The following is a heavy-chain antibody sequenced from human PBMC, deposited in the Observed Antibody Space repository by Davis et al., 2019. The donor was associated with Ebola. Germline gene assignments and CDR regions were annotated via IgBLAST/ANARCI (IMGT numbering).Heavy chain of an antibody. CDR3: ARSRFLEWLPYYY. D-gene: IGHD3-3*01. J-gene: IGHJ4*02. Sequence: SETLSLTCAVYGGSFSGYYWSWIRQPPGKGPEWIGEINHSVSTNYNPSLKSRVTISVDTSKNQFSLKLSSVTAADTAVYYCARSRFLEWLPYYYWGQGTLVTVSS. CDR2: INHSVST. V-gene: IGHV4-34*01. CDR1: GGSFSGYY.